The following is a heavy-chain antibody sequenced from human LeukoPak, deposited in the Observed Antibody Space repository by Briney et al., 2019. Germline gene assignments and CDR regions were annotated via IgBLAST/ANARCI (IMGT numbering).Heavy chain of an antibody. CDR2: IYSGGST. CDR3: ARITMVRGVSVEDY. Sequence: PGGSLRLSCAASGFTFSDYAMSWVRQAPGKGLEWVSVIYSGGSTYYADSVKGRFTISRDNSKNTLYLQMNSLRAEDTAVYYCARITMVRGVSVEDYWGQGTLVTVSS. V-gene: IGHV3-66*01. D-gene: IGHD3-10*01. CDR1: GFTFSDYA. J-gene: IGHJ4*02.